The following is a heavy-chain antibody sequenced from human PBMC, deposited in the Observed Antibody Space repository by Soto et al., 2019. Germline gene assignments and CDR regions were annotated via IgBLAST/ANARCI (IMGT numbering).Heavy chain of an antibody. J-gene: IGHJ4*02. CDR2: IIPILGIA. V-gene: IGHV1-69*02. CDR3: ARGAATYYYDSSGYYRLDY. D-gene: IGHD3-22*01. CDR1: GVTFSSYT. Sequence: SSVKVPCKASGVTFSSYTISWVRQAPGQGLEWMGRIIPILGIANYAQKFQGRVTITADKSTSTAYMELSSLRSEDTAVYYCARGAATYYYDSSGYYRLDYWGQGTLVTVSS.